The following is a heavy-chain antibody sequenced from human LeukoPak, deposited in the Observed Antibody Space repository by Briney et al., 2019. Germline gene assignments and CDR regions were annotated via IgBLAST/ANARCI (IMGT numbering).Heavy chain of an antibody. CDR1: VLTFSSYT. V-gene: IGHV3-64*01. D-gene: IGHD6-19*01. Sequence: SGGALRLSCAASVLTFSSYTMHWVPQAPGKGVEYVSGYSCKRDSTDYANSVTGRFTISRDNYKNTLYLQMGSLRYEDMAVFYCATGIAVAALDYWGQGTLVTVSS. J-gene: IGHJ4*02. CDR3: ATGIAVAALDY. CDR2: YSCKRDST.